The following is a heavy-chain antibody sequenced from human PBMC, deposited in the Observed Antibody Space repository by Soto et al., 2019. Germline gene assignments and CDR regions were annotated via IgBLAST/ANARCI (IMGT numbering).Heavy chain of an antibody. CDR3: ARDQADYRGGWPLDY. Sequence: ASVKVSCKASGYTFTSYDMHWVRQAPGQRLEWMGWINAGNGNTKYSQKFQGRVPITRDTSASTAYMELSSLRAEDTAVYYCARDQADYRGGWPLDYWGQGTLVTVSS. V-gene: IGHV1-3*01. D-gene: IGHD6-19*01. CDR2: INAGNGNT. CDR1: GYTFTSYD. J-gene: IGHJ4*02.